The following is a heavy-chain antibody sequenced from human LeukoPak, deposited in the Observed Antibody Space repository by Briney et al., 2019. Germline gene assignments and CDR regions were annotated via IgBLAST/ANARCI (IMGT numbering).Heavy chain of an antibody. CDR1: GFTFSDYY. J-gene: IGHJ6*03. CDR3: ARNPPDSSSSHFYYYYMDV. CDR2: ISSSGSTI. D-gene: IGHD6-6*01. V-gene: IGHV3-11*01. Sequence: GGYLRLYCAASGFTFSDYYMSWIRQAPGKGLEWVSYISSSGSTIYYADSVKGRFTISRDNAKNSLYLQLNSLRVEDTALYYCARNPPDSSSSHFYYYYMDVWGKGTMVIASS.